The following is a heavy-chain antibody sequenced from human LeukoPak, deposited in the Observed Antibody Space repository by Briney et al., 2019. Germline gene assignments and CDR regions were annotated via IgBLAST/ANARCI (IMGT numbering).Heavy chain of an antibody. Sequence: PGGSLRLSSAASGFTVSSNYMSWVRQAPGKGLEWVSVIYSGGSTYYADSVKGRFTISRDNSKKTLFLQMNSLRAEDTAVYYCAKSVPHDYGDYEGPLDYWGQGTLVTVSS. V-gene: IGHV3-66*01. J-gene: IGHJ4*02. CDR3: AKSVPHDYGDYEGPLDY. CDR2: IYSGGST. CDR1: GFTVSSNY. D-gene: IGHD4-17*01.